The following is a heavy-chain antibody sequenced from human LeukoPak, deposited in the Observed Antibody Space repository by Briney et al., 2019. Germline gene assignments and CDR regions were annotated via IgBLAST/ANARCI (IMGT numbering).Heavy chain of an antibody. CDR2: INNDGSGT. CDR3: VRGGWNHAMDV. J-gene: IGHJ6*02. CDR1: GFSFSGHW. D-gene: IGHD1-1*01. Sequence: GGSLRLSCIASGFSFSGHWMHWARQAPGKGLVWVSCINNDGSGTTYADSVKGRFTVSRDNAKNTVSLQMNSLRVEDTAVYYCVRGGWNHAMDVWGRGTTVTVSS. V-gene: IGHV3-74*01.